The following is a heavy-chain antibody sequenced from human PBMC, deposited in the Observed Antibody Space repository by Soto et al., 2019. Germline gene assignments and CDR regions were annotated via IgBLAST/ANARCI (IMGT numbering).Heavy chain of an antibody. V-gene: IGHV4-4*02. D-gene: IGHD5-18*01. CDR3: ASRGDGYSVIGA. CDR1: GDSISSSNW. CDR2: MYHSRTT. Sequence: QVQLQESGPGLVKPSGTLSLTCAVSGDSISSSNWWTWVRQPPGKGLEWIGEMYHSRTTNHNPSLTSRVTTAVDKANNQFALKLSSVTAADAAVYYCASRGDGYSVIGAWGQGTLVTVSS. J-gene: IGHJ5*02.